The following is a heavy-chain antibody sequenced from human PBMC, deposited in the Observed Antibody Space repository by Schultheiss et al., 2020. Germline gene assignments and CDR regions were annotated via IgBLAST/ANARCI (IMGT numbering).Heavy chain of an antibody. CDR3: ARFTADYFDY. D-gene: IGHD2-21*02. Sequence: SETLSLTCTVSGGSISSYYWSWIRQPPGKGLEWIGYIYYSGSTNYNPSLKSRVTISADTSKNQFSLKLSSVTAADTAVYYCARFTADYFDYWGQGTLVTVSS. CDR2: IYYSGST. J-gene: IGHJ4*02. V-gene: IGHV4-59*01. CDR1: GGSISSYY.